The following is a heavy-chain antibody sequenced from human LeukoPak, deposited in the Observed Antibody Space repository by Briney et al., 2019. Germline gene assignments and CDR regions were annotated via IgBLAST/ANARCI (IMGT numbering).Heavy chain of an antibody. Sequence: ASVKVSCKVSGYTLTELSMHWVRQAPGKGLEWMGGFDPEDGETIYAQKFQGRVTMTEDTSTDTAYMELSSLRSEDTAVYYCATPTYSGSDLGSDYWGQGTLVTVSS. V-gene: IGHV1-24*01. D-gene: IGHD5-12*01. J-gene: IGHJ4*02. CDR3: ATPTYSGSDLGSDY. CDR2: FDPEDGET. CDR1: GYTLTELS.